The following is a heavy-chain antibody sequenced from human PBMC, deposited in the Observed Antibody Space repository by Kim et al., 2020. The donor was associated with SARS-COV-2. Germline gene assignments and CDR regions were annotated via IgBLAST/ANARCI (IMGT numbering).Heavy chain of an antibody. CDR3: ARGAVAGDWFDP. D-gene: IGHD6-19*01. V-gene: IGHV4-34*01. CDR2: INHSGST. Sequence: SETLSLTCAAYGWSFSGYYWSWIRQPPGKGLEWVGEINHSGSTNYNPSLKSRGTISVDTSKNQSSLKLSSVTAADTAVYYCARGAVAGDWFDPWGQGTLVTVSS. CDR1: GWSFSGYY. J-gene: IGHJ5*02.